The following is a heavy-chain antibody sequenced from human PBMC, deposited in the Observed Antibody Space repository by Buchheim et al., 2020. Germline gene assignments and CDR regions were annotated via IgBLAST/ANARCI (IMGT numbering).Heavy chain of an antibody. J-gene: IGHJ6*02. V-gene: IGHV1-8*01. CDR2: MSPNSGDT. CDR1: GYTFTNYD. Sequence: QEQLVQSGAEVKKPVASVKVSCKASGYTFTNYDIVWVRQATGQGPEWMGWMSPNSGDTGYAQKFQGRVTLTRDTSTRPAYMELSSLRSDDTAVYFCAKVGQYRISWSSFNFDYGLDVWGQGTT. D-gene: IGHD6-13*01. CDR3: AKVGQYRISWSSFNFDYGLDV.